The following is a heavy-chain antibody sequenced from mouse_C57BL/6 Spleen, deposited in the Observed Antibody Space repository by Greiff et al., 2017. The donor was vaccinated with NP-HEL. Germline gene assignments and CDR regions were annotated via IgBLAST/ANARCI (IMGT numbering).Heavy chain of an antibody. J-gene: IGHJ1*03. V-gene: IGHV1-81*01. CDR1: GYTFTSYG. D-gene: IGHD2-5*01. CDR3: AREEAYYSNPWYFEV. Sequence: VQLQQSGAELARPGASVKLSCKASGYTFTSYGISWVKQRTGQGLEWIGEIYPRSGNPYYNEKFKGKATLTADKSSSTAYMELRSLTSEDSAVYFCAREEAYYSNPWYFEVWGTGTTVTVSS. CDR2: IYPRSGNP.